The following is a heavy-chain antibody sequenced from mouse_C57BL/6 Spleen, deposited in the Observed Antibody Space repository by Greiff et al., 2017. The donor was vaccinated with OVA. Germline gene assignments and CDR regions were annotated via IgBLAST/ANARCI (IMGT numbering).Heavy chain of an antibody. V-gene: IGHV1-64*01. J-gene: IGHJ2*01. CDR3: ARLTIYDGYYSAY. CDR2: IHPNSGST. D-gene: IGHD2-3*01. CDR1: GFTFTSYW. Sequence: VQLQQSGAELVKPGASVKLSCKASGFTFTSYWMHWVKQRPGQGLEWIGMIHPNSGSTNYNEKFKSKATLTVDKSSSTAYMQLSSLTSEDSAVNYGARLTIYDGYYSAYWGQGTTLTVSS.